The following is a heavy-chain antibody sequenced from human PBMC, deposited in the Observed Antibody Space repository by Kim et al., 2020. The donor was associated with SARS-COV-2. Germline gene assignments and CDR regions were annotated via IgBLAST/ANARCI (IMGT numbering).Heavy chain of an antibody. J-gene: IGHJ6*02. D-gene: IGHD6-19*01. CDR3: VKDLRGAVAKDYGMDV. V-gene: IGHV3-30*02. Sequence: SVKGRFVISRDNSKNTLFLQMNSLRVEDTAVYYCVKDLRGAVAKDYGMDVWGQGTTVTVSS.